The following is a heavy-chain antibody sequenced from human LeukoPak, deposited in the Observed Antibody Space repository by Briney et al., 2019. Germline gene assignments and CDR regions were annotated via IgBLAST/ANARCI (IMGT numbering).Heavy chain of an antibody. CDR3: AKVLVRYFDWFGYMDY. Sequence: GGSLRLSCAASGFTFSSYAMSWVRQAPGKGLEWVSAISGSGGSTYYADSVKGRFTISRDNSKNTLYLQMNSLRAEDTAVYYCAKVLVRYFDWFGYMDYWGQGTLVTVSS. CDR1: GFTFSSYA. V-gene: IGHV3-23*01. D-gene: IGHD3-9*01. J-gene: IGHJ4*02. CDR2: ISGSGGST.